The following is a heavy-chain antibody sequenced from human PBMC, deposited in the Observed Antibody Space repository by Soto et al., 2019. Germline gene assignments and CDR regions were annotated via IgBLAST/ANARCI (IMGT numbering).Heavy chain of an antibody. CDR3: TKDKHWYGMDV. J-gene: IGHJ6*02. V-gene: IGHV1-69*13. CDR1: GGTFSSSA. Sequence: ASVKVSCKASGGTFSSSAISWVRQAPGQGLEWMGGIMPVFRTPDYAQKFQGRVTITADESTSTAYMELSSLRAEDTALYYCTKDKHWYGMDVWGQGTTVTV. D-gene: IGHD1-1*01. CDR2: IMPVFRTP.